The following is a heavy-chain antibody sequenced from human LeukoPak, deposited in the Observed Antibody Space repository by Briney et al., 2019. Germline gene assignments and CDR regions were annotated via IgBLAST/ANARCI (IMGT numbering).Heavy chain of an antibody. CDR2: IKQDGSEK. J-gene: IGHJ4*02. CDR3: ARERSAAMDY. CDR1: GGSISSYY. Sequence: ETLSLTCTVSGGSISSYYWSWVRQAPGKGLEWVANIKQDGSEKYYVDSVKGRFTISRDNAKNSLYLQMNSPRAEDTAVYYCARERSAAMDYWGQGTLVTVSS. V-gene: IGHV3-7*01. D-gene: IGHD2-2*01.